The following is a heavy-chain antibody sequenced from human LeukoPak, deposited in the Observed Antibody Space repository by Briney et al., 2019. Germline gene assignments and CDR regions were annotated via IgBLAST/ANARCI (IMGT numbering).Heavy chain of an antibody. D-gene: IGHD3-22*01. CDR1: GFTFSNAW. CDR3: TTPARSGYYYYFDY. CDR2: IKSKTDGGTT. J-gene: IGHJ4*02. V-gene: IGHV3-15*01. Sequence: GGSLRLSCAASGFTFSNAWVSWVRQAPGKGVEWVGRIKSKTDGGTTDYAAPVKGRFTISRDDSKNTLYLQMNSLKTEDTAVYYCTTPARSGYYYYFDYWGQGTLVTVSS.